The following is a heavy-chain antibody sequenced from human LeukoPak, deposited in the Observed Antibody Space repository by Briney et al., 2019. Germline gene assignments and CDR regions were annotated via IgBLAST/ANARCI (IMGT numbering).Heavy chain of an antibody. D-gene: IGHD1-26*01. V-gene: IGHV4-38-2*02. Sequence: SETLSLTCTVSGYSISSGYYWGWIRQPPGKGLEWIGSIYHSGSTYYNPSLKSRVTISVDTSKNQFSLKLSSVTAADTAVYYCARVGSYFPFDYWGQGTLVTVSS. CDR1: GYSISSGYY. CDR3: ARVGSYFPFDY. J-gene: IGHJ4*02. CDR2: IYHSGST.